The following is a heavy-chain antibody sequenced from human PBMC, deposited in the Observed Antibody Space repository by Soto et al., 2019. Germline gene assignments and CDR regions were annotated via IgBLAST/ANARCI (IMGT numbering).Heavy chain of an antibody. J-gene: IGHJ4*02. CDR1: GFTFSNAW. Sequence: PGGSLRLSCAASGFTFSNAWMSWVRQAPGKGLEWVGRIKSKTDGGTTDYAAPVKGRFTISRDDSKNTLYLQMNSLKTEDTAVYYCSSRTMLITGKFDYLCQGTLLTVSS. D-gene: IGHD3-3*01. CDR2: IKSKTDGGTT. V-gene: IGHV3-15*01. CDR3: SSRTMLITGKFDY.